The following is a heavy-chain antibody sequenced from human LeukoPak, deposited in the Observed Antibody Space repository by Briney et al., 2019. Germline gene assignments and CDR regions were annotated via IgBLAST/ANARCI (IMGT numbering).Heavy chain of an antibody. J-gene: IGHJ4*02. Sequence: GGSLRLSCAASGFTFSSYAMHWVRQAPGKGLEYVSAISSNGGSTYYANSVKGRFTISRDNSKNTLYLQMNSLRAEDTAVYYCAKEFREGDSSGYYPRYYFDYWGQGTLVTVSS. V-gene: IGHV3-64*01. CDR1: GFTFSSYA. CDR2: ISSNGGST. D-gene: IGHD3-22*01. CDR3: AKEFREGDSSGYYPRYYFDY.